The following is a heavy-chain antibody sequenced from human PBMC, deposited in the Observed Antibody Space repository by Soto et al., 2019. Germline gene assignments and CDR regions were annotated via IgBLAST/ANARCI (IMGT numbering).Heavy chain of an antibody. J-gene: IGHJ6*02. Sequence: EVQLLESGGGLVQPGGSLRLSCAASGFTFSSYAMSWVRQAPGKGLEWVSAISGGGGSTYYADSVKGRFTISRDNSKNTLHLQMNSLRAEDTAVYYCAKLYCSGVSCDQRRGYYYYYGSDVWGQGTTVNVSS. V-gene: IGHV3-23*01. CDR3: AKLYCSGVSCDQRRGYYYYYGSDV. CDR1: GFTFSSYA. CDR2: ISGGGGST. D-gene: IGHD2-15*01.